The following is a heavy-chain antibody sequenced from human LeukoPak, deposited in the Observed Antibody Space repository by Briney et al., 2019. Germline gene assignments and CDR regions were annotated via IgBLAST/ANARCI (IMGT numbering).Heavy chain of an antibody. V-gene: IGHV1-46*01. D-gene: IGHD5-12*01. CDR1: GYTFTGYY. J-gene: IGHJ4*02. CDR2: INPSGGGT. Sequence: ASVKVSCKASGYTFTGYYIHWVRQAPGQGLEWMGVINPSGGGTSYAQKFQGRVTMTRDMSTSTVYMELSSLRSEDTAIYYCARERGSTVDVVATGRLGYYLDYWGQGTLVTVSS. CDR3: ARERGSTVDVVATGRLGYYLDY.